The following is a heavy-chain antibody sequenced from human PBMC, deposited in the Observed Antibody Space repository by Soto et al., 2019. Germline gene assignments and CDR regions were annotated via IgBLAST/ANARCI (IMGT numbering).Heavy chain of an antibody. D-gene: IGHD6-13*01. Sequence: QVQLQQWGAGLLKPSETLSLTCAVYGGSFSGYYWSWIRQPPGMGLEWIGEINHSGSTNYNPSLKSRVTISVDTSKNQFSLKLSSVTAADTAVYYCAGGIAAAWFEPWGQGTLVTVSS. V-gene: IGHV4-34*01. CDR1: GGSFSGYY. CDR2: INHSGST. J-gene: IGHJ5*02. CDR3: AGGIAAAWFEP.